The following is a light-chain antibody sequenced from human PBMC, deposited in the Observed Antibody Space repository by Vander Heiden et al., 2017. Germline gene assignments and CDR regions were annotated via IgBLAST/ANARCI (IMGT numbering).Light chain of an antibody. CDR3: QAWDSSTVV. CDR1: KLGEKY. V-gene: IGLV3-1*01. J-gene: IGLJ2*01. CDR2: EDT. Sequence: SYELTQPPSVSVSPGQTASITCSGDKLGEKYACWYQHKPGQSPVVVIYEDTKRPSGIPGRFSGSNSGNTATLTISGTQAMDEADYYCQAWDSSTVVFGGGTKMTVL.